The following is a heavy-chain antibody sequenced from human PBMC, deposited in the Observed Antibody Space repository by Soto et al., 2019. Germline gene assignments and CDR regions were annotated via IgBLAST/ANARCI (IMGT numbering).Heavy chain of an antibody. CDR2: TYYRSKWYY. V-gene: IGHV6-1*01. Sequence: PSQTLSLPCAITGDSVSRNSAGWGWVRQSPSRGREWLGRTYYRSKWYYEYAVSVRGRITINPDTSKNQYSLQLNSVTPEDTAVYFCARGEQYSGRIFDYWGQGTRVTVS. J-gene: IGHJ4*01. CDR3: ARGEQYSGRIFDY. CDR1: GDSVSRNSAG. D-gene: IGHD1-26*01.